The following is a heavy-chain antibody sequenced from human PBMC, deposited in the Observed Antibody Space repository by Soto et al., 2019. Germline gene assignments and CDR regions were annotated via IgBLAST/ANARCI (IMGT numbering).Heavy chain of an antibody. CDR3: AKSSDIVATILSATDY. Sequence: PSETLSLTCTVSGGSISSYYWSWIRQPPGKGLEWIGYIYYSGSTNYNPSLKSRVTISRDNSKNTLYLQMNSLRAEDMAVYYCAKSSDIVATILSATDYWGQGTLVTVSS. CDR1: GGSISSYY. CDR2: IYYSGST. J-gene: IGHJ4*02. V-gene: IGHV4-59*12. D-gene: IGHD5-12*01.